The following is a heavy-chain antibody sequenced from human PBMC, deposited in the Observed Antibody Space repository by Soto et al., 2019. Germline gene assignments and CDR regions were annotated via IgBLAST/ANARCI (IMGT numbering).Heavy chain of an antibody. CDR3: ARTLLGYCSSTSCQSPILFDY. CDR1: GFTFSSYS. V-gene: IGHV3-21*01. CDR2: ISSSSSYI. D-gene: IGHD2-2*01. J-gene: IGHJ4*02. Sequence: EVQLVESGGGLVKPGGSLRLSCAASGFTFSSYSMNWVRQAPGKGLGWVSSISSSSSYIYYADSVKGRFTISRDNAKNSLYLQMNSLRAEDTAVYYCARTLLGYCSSTSCQSPILFDYWGQGTLVTVSS.